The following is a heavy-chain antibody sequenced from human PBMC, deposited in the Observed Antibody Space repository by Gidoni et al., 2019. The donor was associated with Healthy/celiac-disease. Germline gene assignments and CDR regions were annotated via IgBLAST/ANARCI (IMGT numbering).Heavy chain of an antibody. CDR2: VYYRGTT. CDR3: ARDIRYSSSWSHFDF. V-gene: IGHV4-39*07. Sequence: QLQLQESGPRLVKPSETLSLSCPVSGDSVSNPDYYWGWVGQPPGKGLEWIGTVYYRGTTYYNPSLKSRVTILVHTSLNQFSLRLSSVTAADTAIYYCARDIRYSSSWSHFDFWGQGTLATVSP. CDR1: GDSVSNPDYY. J-gene: IGHJ4*02. D-gene: IGHD6-13*01.